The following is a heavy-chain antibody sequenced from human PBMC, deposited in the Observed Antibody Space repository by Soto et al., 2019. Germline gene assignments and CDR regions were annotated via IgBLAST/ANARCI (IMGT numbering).Heavy chain of an antibody. CDR2: IIPISDTT. V-gene: IGHV1-69*01. D-gene: IGHD2-2*01. CDR3: ARSQGSSTSLEIYYYYYYGMDV. Sequence: QVQLVQSGAEVKKPGSSVKVSCKASGGTFSRYAISWVRQAPGQGLEWMGGIIPISDTTNYAQKFQGRVTITADESTSTAYMELSSLRAEDTAVYYCARSQGSSTSLEIYYYYYYGMDVWGQGTTVTVS. J-gene: IGHJ6*02. CDR1: GGTFSRYA.